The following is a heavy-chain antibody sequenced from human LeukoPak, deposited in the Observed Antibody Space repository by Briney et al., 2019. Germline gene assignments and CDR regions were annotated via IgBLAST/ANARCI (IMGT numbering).Heavy chain of an antibody. D-gene: IGHD4-11*01. Sequence: GGSLRLSCAASGFTLTNFAMHWVRQSPGKGLEWVAVISYYGGNKDYADSVKGRFSISRDNSKNTMYLEMNSLGTEDTAVYYCARTSSTVFGFDMWGQGTTVTVSS. CDR2: ISYYGGNK. J-gene: IGHJ3*02. CDR3: ARTSSTVFGFDM. V-gene: IGHV3-30*04. CDR1: GFTLTNFA.